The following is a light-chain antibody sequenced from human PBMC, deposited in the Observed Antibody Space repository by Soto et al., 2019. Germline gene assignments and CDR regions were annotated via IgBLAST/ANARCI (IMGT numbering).Light chain of an antibody. CDR2: DAS. CDR1: QSISSK. CDR3: QQYDKWPPT. J-gene: IGKJ4*01. V-gene: IGKV3-15*01. Sequence: EIVMTQSPATLSVSPGERATLSCRASQSISSKLAWYQQRPGQAPRLLIFDASTRATGVPVRFRGSGSGTEVTLTISGLQAEDFVVYCCQQYDKWPPTFGGGTKVEIK.